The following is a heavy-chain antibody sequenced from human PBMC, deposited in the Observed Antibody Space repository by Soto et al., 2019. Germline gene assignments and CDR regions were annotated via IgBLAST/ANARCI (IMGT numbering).Heavy chain of an antibody. CDR1: GGSISSSSYY. CDR2: IYYSGST. J-gene: IGHJ4*02. D-gene: IGHD3-22*01. CDR3: AREETYYYDSRYRFDY. V-gene: IGHV4-39*02. Sequence: SETLSLTCTVSGGSISSSSYYWGWIRQPPGKGLEWIGSIYYSGSTYYNPSLKSRVTISVDTSKNQFSLKLSSVTAADTAVYYCAREETYYYDSRYRFDYWGQGTPVTVSS.